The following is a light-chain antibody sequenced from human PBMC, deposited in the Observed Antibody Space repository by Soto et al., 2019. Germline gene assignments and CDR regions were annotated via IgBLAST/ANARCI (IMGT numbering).Light chain of an antibody. CDR1: QGISGY. V-gene: IGKV1-9*01. J-gene: IGKJ4*01. CDR2: STS. CDR3: QQLNSYPLT. Sequence: DIQMTQSRSTLSVSVGDRVTITCRASQGISGYLAWYQQKPGKVPKLLIYSTSTLQSGVPSRFSGSGSGTDFTLTISSLQPEDFATYYCQQLNSYPLTFGGGTKVDI.